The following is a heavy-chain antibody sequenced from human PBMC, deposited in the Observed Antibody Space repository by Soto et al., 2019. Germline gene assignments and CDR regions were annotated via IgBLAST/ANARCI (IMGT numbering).Heavy chain of an antibody. D-gene: IGHD5-12*01. CDR1: GDSVSSNSAT. Sequence: QTRSLPCAISGDSVSSNSATWSWIRQSPSRGLEWLGRTYYRSKWYNDYAVSVKSRITINPDTSKNQFSLHLNSVTPEDTAVYYCARGNVDNSVHHWGKGTLVTVSS. CDR2: TYYRSKWYN. V-gene: IGHV6-1*01. CDR3: ARGNVDNSVHH. J-gene: IGHJ1*01.